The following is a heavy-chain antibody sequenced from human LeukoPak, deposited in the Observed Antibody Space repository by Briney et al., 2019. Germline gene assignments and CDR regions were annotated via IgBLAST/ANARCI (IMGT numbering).Heavy chain of an antibody. V-gene: IGHV3-30*01. CDR1: GFTFSSYA. CDR3: ARDGSYYDSSGYYLFDY. CDR2: ISYDRRNK. Sequence: GGSLRLACAASGFTFSSYAMHWVRQAPGKGLEWVAVISYDRRNKFYADSVKGRFTISRDNSKNTLYLQMNSLRAEDTAVYYCARDGSYYDSSGYYLFDYWGQGALVTVSS. J-gene: IGHJ4*02. D-gene: IGHD3-22*01.